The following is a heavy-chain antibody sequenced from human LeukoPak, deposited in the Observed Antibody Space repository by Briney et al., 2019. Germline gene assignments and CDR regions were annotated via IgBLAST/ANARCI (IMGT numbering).Heavy chain of an antibody. J-gene: IGHJ4*02. V-gene: IGHV1-18*01. CDR1: GYIFSNFFSSYG. CDR3: ASGYYSDGSGYSPADY. CDR2: ISPYNGYT. D-gene: IGHD3-22*01. Sequence: ASVKVSCKASGYIFSNFFSSYGIGWVRQAPGQGLEWMGWISPYNGYTKSAQKFQGRVTMTTDTSSSSAYMELRSLRSDDTAVFYCASGYYSDGSGYSPADYWGQGTLVTVSS.